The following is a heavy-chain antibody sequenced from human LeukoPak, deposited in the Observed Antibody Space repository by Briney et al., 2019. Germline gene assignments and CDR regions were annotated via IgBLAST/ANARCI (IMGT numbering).Heavy chain of an antibody. CDR1: GGSISSYY. CDR2: IYYSGST. Sequence: PSETVSLTCTVSGGSISSYYWSWIRQPPGKGLEWIGYIYYSGSTNYNPSLKSRVTISVDTSKNQFSLKLSSVTAADTTVYYCAGSPGGYSYGQFDYWGQGTLVTVSS. D-gene: IGHD5-18*01. J-gene: IGHJ4*02. CDR3: AGSPGGYSYGQFDY. V-gene: IGHV4-59*01.